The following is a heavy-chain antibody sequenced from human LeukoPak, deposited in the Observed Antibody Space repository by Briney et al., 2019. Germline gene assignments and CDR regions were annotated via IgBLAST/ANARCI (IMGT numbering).Heavy chain of an antibody. D-gene: IGHD5/OR15-5a*01. V-gene: IGHV4-34*01. CDR1: GGSFSGYY. CDR2: INHSGST. J-gene: IGHJ4*02. Sequence: SETLSLTCAGYGGSFSGYYWGWIRQPPGKGLEWIGEINHSGSTSYNPSLKSRVTISVDTSKDQFSLKLSPVTAADTAVYYCASPSLGWGQGTLVTVSS. CDR3: ASPSLG.